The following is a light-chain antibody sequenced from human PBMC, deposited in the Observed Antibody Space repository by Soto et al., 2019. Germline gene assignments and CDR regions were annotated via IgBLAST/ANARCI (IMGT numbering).Light chain of an antibody. CDR2: GAS. Sequence: EIVMKQSPATLSVSPGERATLSCRASQSVSSNLAWYQQQPGQAPRLLIYGASTRATGFPARFSSSGSGTEFTLTFSSLQSEDFAVYYCQQYNNWPLTFGGGTTVEIK. V-gene: IGKV3-15*01. J-gene: IGKJ4*01. CDR3: QQYNNWPLT. CDR1: QSVSSN.